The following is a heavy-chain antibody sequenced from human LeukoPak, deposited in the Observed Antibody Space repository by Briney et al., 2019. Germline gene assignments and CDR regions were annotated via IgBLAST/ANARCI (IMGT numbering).Heavy chain of an antibody. V-gene: IGHV4-59*01. Sequence: KPSETLSLTCTVSGGSISSYYWSWIRQPPGKGLEWIGYIYYSGSTNYNPSLKSRVTISVDTSKNQFSLKLSSVTAADTAVYYCARDRPYYDFWSGHYQGTDAFDIWGQGTMVTVSS. J-gene: IGHJ3*02. CDR1: GGSISSYY. CDR3: ARDRPYYDFWSGHYQGTDAFDI. D-gene: IGHD3-3*01. CDR2: IYYSGST.